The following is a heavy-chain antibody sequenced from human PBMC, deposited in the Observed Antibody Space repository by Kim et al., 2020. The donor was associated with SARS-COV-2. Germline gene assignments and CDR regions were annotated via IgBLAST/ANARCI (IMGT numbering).Heavy chain of an antibody. CDR1: GGSISSGGYY. CDR2: IYYSGST. CDR3: ARGLAEYDSSGYYYLHWYFDL. D-gene: IGHD3-22*01. Sequence: SETLSLTCTVSGGSISSGGYYWSWIRQHPGKGLEWIGYIYYSGSTYYNPSLKSRVTISVDTSKNQFSLKLSSVTAADTAVYYCARGLAEYDSSGYYYLHWYFDLWGRGTLVTVSS. V-gene: IGHV4-31*03. J-gene: IGHJ2*01.